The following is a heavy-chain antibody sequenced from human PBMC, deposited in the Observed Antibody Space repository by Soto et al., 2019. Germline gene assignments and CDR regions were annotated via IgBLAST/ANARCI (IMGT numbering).Heavy chain of an antibody. CDR3: ARGISSYYDFWSGSQPLDY. CDR2: INAGNGNT. D-gene: IGHD3-3*01. Sequence: ASVKVSGKASGYTFTSYAMHWVRQAPGQRLEWMGWINAGNGNTKYSQKFQGRVTVTRDTSASTAYMELSSLRSEDTAVYYCARGISSYYDFWSGSQPLDYWGQGTLVTVSS. J-gene: IGHJ4*02. V-gene: IGHV1-3*01. CDR1: GYTFTSYA.